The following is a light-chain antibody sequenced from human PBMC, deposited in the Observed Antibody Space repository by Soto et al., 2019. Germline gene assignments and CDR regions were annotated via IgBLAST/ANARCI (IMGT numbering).Light chain of an antibody. CDR1: QTLRNK. Sequence: IVLTQSPGTLSVSPGERVILSCRASQTLRNKLAWYHQKPGQAPRLLIYGGFTRATGIPARFSGSGSGTDFTLTINSLQSEDFAIYYCQQHNAWPLTFRPGTKLDLK. V-gene: IGKV3-15*01. CDR3: QQHNAWPLT. J-gene: IGKJ3*01. CDR2: GGF.